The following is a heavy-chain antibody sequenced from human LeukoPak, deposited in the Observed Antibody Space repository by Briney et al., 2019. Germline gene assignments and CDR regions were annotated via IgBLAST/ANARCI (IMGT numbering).Heavy chain of an antibody. CDR2: MKQEGSEK. D-gene: IGHD3-10*01. CDR1: GFTFSNYW. CDR3: ARGPNYGSRSDYFDY. V-gene: IGHV3-7*03. J-gene: IGHJ4*02. Sequence: GGSLRLSCAASGFTFSNYWMNWVRQTPGKGLEWVANMKQEGSEKYCVDCVKGRFTISRDSAKNSLYLQMNSLRAEDTAVYYCARGPNYGSRSDYFDYWGQGTLVTVSS.